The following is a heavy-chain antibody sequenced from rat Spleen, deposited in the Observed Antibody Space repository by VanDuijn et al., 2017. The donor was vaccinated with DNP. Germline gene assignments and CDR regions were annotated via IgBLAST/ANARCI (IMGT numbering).Heavy chain of an antibody. D-gene: IGHD1-11*01. Sequence: EVQLVESGGGLVQPGRSLKLSCAASGFTFSNYGMAWVRQAPKKGLEWVAIISPSGDATYYRDSVKGRFTISRDNAKSTLYLQMDSLRSEDTATYYCATFEGRDAWGQGTSVTVSS. V-gene: IGHV5-19*01. CDR1: GFTFSNYG. CDR3: ATFEGRDA. J-gene: IGHJ4*01. CDR2: ISPSGDAT.